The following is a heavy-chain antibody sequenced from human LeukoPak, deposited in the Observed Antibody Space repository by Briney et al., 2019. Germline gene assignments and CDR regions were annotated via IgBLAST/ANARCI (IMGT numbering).Heavy chain of an antibody. D-gene: IGHD3-10*01. Sequence: GGSLRLSCAASGFTFSSYSMNWVRQAPGKGLEWVSSISSSSSYIYYADSVKGRFTISRDNAKNSLYLQMNSLRAEDTAVYYCASEVRGVTSDYWGQGTLVTVSS. V-gene: IGHV3-21*01. CDR3: ASEVRGVTSDY. CDR2: ISSSSSYI. CDR1: GFTFSSYS. J-gene: IGHJ4*02.